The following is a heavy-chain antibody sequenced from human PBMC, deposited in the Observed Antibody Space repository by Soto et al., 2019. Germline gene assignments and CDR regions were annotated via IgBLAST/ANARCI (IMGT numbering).Heavy chain of an antibody. J-gene: IGHJ5*02. CDR1: GFIFSAYA. CDR3: ATEQWLLVGDQVDA. V-gene: IGHV3-23*01. Sequence: LRLSCAASGFIFSAYAMSWVRQAPGKGLEWVSTISDTIGATDYADSVKGRFTISRDISRNTLYLEMKKLRAEDTAMYYCATEQWLLVGDQVDAWAQGALVTVSS. D-gene: IGHD6-19*01. CDR2: ISDTIGAT.